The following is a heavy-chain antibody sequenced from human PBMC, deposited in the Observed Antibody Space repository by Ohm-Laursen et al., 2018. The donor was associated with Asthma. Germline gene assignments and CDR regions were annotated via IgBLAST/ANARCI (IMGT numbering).Heavy chain of an antibody. D-gene: IGHD3-22*01. CDR2: IYHSGTT. CDR3: ARVLDDSSGYGFDF. Sequence: TLSLTCTVSGDSIIRGDYYWSWIRQPPGKGLEWIGYIYHSGTTYYKSSLQSRVTISVDTSKNQFSLRLRSVTAADTAVYYCARVLDDSSGYGFDFWGPGSLVTVSS. J-gene: IGHJ4*02. V-gene: IGHV4-30-4*01. CDR1: GDSIIRGDYY.